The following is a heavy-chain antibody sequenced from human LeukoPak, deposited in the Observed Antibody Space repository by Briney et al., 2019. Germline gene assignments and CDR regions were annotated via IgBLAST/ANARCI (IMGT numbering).Heavy chain of an antibody. CDR2: IRYDGSNK. D-gene: IGHD5-18*01. V-gene: IGHV3-30*02. CDR3: AKGGGYSYGYIGYYFDY. J-gene: IGHJ4*02. CDR1: GFTFSSYG. Sequence: GGSLRLSCAASGFTFSSYGMHWVRQAPGKGLEWVAFIRYDGSNKYYADSVKGRFTISRDNSKNTLYQQMNSLRAEDTAVYYCAKGGGYSYGYIGYYFDYWGQGTLVTVSS.